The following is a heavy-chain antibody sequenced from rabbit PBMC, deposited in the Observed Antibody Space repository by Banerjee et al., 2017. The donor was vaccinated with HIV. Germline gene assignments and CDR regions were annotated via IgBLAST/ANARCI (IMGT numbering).Heavy chain of an antibody. CDR3: ARDQYYAGYTGYDL. CDR2: IVTGSGST. CDR1: GIDFSSYYY. V-gene: IGHV1S40*01. J-gene: IGHJ6*01. D-gene: IGHD7-1*01. Sequence: QSLEESGGDLVKPGASLTLTCKASGIDFSSYYYMCWVRQAPGKGLEWIACIVTGSGSTYYASWAKGRFTISKTSSTTVTLQMTSLTAADTATYFCARDQYYAGYTGYDLWGPGTLVTVS.